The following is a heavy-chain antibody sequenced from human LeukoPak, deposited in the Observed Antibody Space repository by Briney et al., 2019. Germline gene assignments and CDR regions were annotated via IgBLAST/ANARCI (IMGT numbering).Heavy chain of an antibody. V-gene: IGHV3-15*01. J-gene: IGHJ4*02. CDR2: IKSKTDGGTT. D-gene: IGHD5-12*01. CDR1: GFTFSSYG. CDR3: TTDQGGYTF. Sequence: GRSLRLSCAASGFTFSSYGMHWVRQAPGKGLEWVGRIKSKTDGGTTDYAAPVKGRFTISRDDSKNTLYLQMNSLKTEDTAVYYCTTDQGGYTFWGQGTLVTVSS.